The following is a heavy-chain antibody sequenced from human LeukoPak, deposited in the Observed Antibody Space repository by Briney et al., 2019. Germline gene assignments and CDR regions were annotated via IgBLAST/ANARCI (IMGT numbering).Heavy chain of an antibody. Sequence: GGSLRLSCAASGFTFSSYAMSWVRQAPGKGLEWVSAISGSGGSTYYADSVEGRFTISRDNSKNTLYLQMNSLRAEDTAVYYCVGTMIVVVNKDYWGQGTLVTVSS. CDR1: GFTFSSYA. CDR2: ISGSGGST. V-gene: IGHV3-23*01. CDR3: VGTMIVVVNKDY. J-gene: IGHJ4*02. D-gene: IGHD3-22*01.